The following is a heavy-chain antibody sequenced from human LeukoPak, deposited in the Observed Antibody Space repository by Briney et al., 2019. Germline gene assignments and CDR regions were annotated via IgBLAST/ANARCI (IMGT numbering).Heavy chain of an antibody. V-gene: IGHV3-21*01. CDR2: ISSSSSYI. J-gene: IGHJ6*03. CDR1: GFTFSSYS. CDR3: ARDMSTSVTDLEWLFPRYYYYYMDV. Sequence: GGSLRLSCAASGFTFSSYSMNWVRQAPGKGLEWVSSISSSSSYIYYADSVKGRFTISRDNAKNSLYLQMNSLRAEDTAVYYCARDMSTSVTDLEWLFPRYYYYYMDVWGKGTTVTVSS. D-gene: IGHD3-3*01.